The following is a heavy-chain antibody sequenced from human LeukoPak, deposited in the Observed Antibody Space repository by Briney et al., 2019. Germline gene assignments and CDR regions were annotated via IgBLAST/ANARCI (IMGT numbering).Heavy chain of an antibody. CDR1: RFTFTGYG. V-gene: IGHV3-30*02. CDR2: IRFDGSNK. D-gene: IGHD1-26*01. J-gene: IGHJ2*01. Sequence: GGSLRLSCATSRFTFTGYGMHWVRQAPGKGLEWVAFIRFDGSNKYYADSVEGRFTISRDNSKNTLYLQMNSLRPEDTAVYYCAKEGRPEWELLPWYFDLWGRGTLVTVSS. CDR3: AKEGRPEWELLPWYFDL.